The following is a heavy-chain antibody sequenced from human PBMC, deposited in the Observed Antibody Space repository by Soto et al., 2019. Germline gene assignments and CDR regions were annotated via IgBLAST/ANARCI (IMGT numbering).Heavy chain of an antibody. V-gene: IGHV4-4*02. J-gene: IGHJ5*02. CDR1: GGSISSSNW. CDR2: IYHSGST. Sequence: KPSETLSLTCAVSGGSISSSNWWSWVRQPPGKGLEWIGEIYHSGSTNYNPSLKSRVTISVDKSKNQFSLKLSSVTAADTAVYYCARDLMVGGWFGELSYNWFDPWGQGTLVTVSS. D-gene: IGHD3-10*01. CDR3: ARDLMVGGWFGELSYNWFDP.